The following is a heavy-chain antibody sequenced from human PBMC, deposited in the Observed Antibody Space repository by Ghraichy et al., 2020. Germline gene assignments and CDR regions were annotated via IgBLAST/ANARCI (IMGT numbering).Heavy chain of an antibody. CDR1: GGSISISSNY. J-gene: IGHJ4*02. D-gene: IGHD2-8*01. Sequence: SQTLSLTCSVSGGSISISSNYWGWIRQPPGKGLEWIGSIYYSGGAYYNPSLKSRVTISLDTSKKEVSLKLSSVTAADTAVYYCARGPNGNFDYWGQGTLVTVSS. CDR3: ARGPNGNFDY. CDR2: IYYSGGA. V-gene: IGHV4-39*01.